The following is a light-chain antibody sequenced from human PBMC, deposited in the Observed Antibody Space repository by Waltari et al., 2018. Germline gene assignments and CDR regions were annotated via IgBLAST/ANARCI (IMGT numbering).Light chain of an antibody. V-gene: IGKV3-20*01. CDR1: QSVTRA. CDR3: QHYVRLPAT. J-gene: IGKJ1*01. CDR2: GAS. Sequence: EILLTHSPGTLSLSPGERAPLSCRASQSVTRALAWYQQKPGQAPRLLIYGASNRATGIPDRFSGSGSGTDFSLTISRLEPEDFAVYYCQHYVRLPATFGQGTKVEIK.